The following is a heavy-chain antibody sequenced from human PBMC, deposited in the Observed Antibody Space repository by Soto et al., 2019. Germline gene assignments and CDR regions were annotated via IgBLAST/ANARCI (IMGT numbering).Heavy chain of an antibody. D-gene: IGHD3-10*01. CDR1: GDSVSSNSAA. V-gene: IGHV6-1*01. CDR2: TYYRSKWYN. Sequence: QTLSLTCAISGDSVSSNSAAWNWIRQSPSRGLEWLGRTYYRSKWYNHYAVSVESRVTINADTSKNQFSLQLNSVTPEDTAVYYCTRGKPDWFDPWGQGTLVTVSS. J-gene: IGHJ5*02. CDR3: TRGKPDWFDP.